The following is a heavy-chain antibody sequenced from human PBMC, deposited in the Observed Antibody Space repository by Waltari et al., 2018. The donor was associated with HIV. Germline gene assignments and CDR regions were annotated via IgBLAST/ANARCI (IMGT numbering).Heavy chain of an antibody. CDR3: TSQSRGMIVS. J-gene: IGHJ5*02. D-gene: IGHD3-22*01. Sequence: EVQLVESGGGLVQPGRSLRLSCTASGFTFGDYAMSWFRQAPGKGLGWVRLIRSKAYVGRREYAASVKGRITISRNDYKIIAYLQRNSLKAEDTAVYYGTSQSRGMIVSWGQGTLVTVSS. CDR2: IRSKAYVGRR. V-gene: IGHV3-49*03. CDR1: GFTFGDYA.